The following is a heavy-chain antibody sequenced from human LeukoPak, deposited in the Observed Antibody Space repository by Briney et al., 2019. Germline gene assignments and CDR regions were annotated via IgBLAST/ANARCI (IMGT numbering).Heavy chain of an antibody. CDR2: ISSTSSDI. CDR3: ARDLGWGTVNYLFDS. Sequence: GGSLRLSCVASGFSFSSYKMNWVRQARGKGLEWVSCISSTSSDIYYADSVKGRFTISRDNTKNSPYLQMNSLRAANTAVYYCARDLGWGTVNYLFDSWGPGTLVIVSS. CDR1: GFSFSSYK. V-gene: IGHV3-21*01. D-gene: IGHD3-16*01. J-gene: IGHJ5*01.